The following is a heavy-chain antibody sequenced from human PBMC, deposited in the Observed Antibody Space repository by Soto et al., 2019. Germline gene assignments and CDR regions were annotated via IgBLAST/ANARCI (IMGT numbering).Heavy chain of an antibody. CDR1: GFTFSSYI. V-gene: IGHV3-21*01. D-gene: IGHD3-22*01. CDR3: ARDHGNGGYYLFDY. Sequence: GGSLRLSCAASGFTFSSYIMNWVRQAPGKGLEWVSSISSSSSYIYYADSVKGRFTISRDNAKNSLYLQMNSLRAEDTAVYYCARDHGNGGYYLFDYWGQGTLVTVSS. CDR2: ISSSSSYI. J-gene: IGHJ4*02.